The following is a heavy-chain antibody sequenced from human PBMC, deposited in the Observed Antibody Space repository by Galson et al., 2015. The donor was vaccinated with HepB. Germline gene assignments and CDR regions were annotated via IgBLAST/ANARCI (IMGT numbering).Heavy chain of an antibody. CDR1: GFTFSSYS. D-gene: IGHD2-2*01. J-gene: IGHJ6*02. Sequence: SLRLSCAASGFTFSSYSMNWVRQAPGKGLEWVSYISSSSSTIYYADSVKGRFTISRDNAKNSLYLQMNSLRAEDTAVYYCAREAVVPAAITLYYYYGMDVWGQGTTVTVSS. CDR2: ISSSSSTI. V-gene: IGHV3-48*01. CDR3: AREAVVPAAITLYYYYGMDV.